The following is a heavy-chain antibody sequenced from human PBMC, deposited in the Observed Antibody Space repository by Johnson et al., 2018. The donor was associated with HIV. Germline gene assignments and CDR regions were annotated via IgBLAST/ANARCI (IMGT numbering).Heavy chain of an antibody. CDR3: VRDQGSGWPTNAFDI. V-gene: IGHV3-30*04. CDR2: IGYDGSNK. D-gene: IGHD6-19*01. Sequence: QVQLVESGGGVVQPGRSLRLSCGASGFSFNNYAMHWVRQAPGKGLEWVAVIGYDGSNKYYADSVKGRLTVSRDNSKNMTNLQMNGLSDEDTADYYCVRDQGSGWPTNAFDIWGRGTRVTVSS. J-gene: IGHJ3*02. CDR1: GFSFNNYA.